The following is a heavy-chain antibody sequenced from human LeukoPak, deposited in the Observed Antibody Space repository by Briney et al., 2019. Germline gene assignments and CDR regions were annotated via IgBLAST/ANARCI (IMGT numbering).Heavy chain of an antibody. CDR2: IYTSGST. V-gene: IGHV4-4*09. Sequence: SETLSLTCTVSGGSISSYYWSWIRQPPGKGLEWIGYIYTSGSTNYNPSLKSRVTISGDTSKNQFSLKLSSVTAADTAVYYCARQIGGMELPDYWGQGTLVTVSS. CDR1: GGSISSYY. D-gene: IGHD1-7*01. J-gene: IGHJ4*02. CDR3: ARQIGGMELPDY.